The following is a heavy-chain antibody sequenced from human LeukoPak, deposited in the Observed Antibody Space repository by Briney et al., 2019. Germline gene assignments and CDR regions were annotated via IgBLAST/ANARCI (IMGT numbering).Heavy chain of an antibody. CDR3: AKDPHGSGRFLEWLTKVPDAFDI. D-gene: IGHD3-3*01. CDR1: GFTVSSNY. CDR2: IYSGGST. Sequence: GGSLRLSCAASGFTVSSNYMSWVRQAPGKGLEWVSVIYSGGSTYYADSVKGRFTISRDNSKNTLYLQMNSLRAEDTAVYYCAKDPHGSGRFLEWLTKVPDAFDIWGQGTMVTVSS. V-gene: IGHV3-66*01. J-gene: IGHJ3*02.